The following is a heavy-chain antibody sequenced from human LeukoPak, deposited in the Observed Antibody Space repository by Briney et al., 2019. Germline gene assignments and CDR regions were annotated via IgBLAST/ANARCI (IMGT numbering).Heavy chain of an antibody. D-gene: IGHD5-18*01. CDR3: ARGGRTVDTAMVPTPDY. V-gene: IGHV1-69*13. J-gene: IGHJ4*02. CDR1: GGTFSSYA. Sequence: SVKVSCKASGGTFSSYAISWVRQAPGQGLEWMGGIIPIFGTANYAQKFQGRVTITADESTSTAYMELSSLRSEDTAVYYCARGGRTVDTAMVPTPDYWGQGTLVTVSS. CDR2: IIPIFGTA.